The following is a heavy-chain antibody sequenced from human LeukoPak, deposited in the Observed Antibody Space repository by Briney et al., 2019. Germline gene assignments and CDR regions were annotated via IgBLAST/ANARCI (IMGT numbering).Heavy chain of an antibody. V-gene: IGHV4-59*01. CDR3: AREVIAAAGTDAFDI. J-gene: IGHJ3*02. Sequence: SETLSLTCTVSGGSIRSYYWSWIRQPPGKGLEWIGYIYYSGSTNYNPSLKSRVSISVDTSKNQFSLKLSSVTAADTAVYYCAREVIAAAGTDAFDIWGRGTMVTVSS. CDR1: GGSIRSYY. D-gene: IGHD6-13*01. CDR2: IYYSGST.